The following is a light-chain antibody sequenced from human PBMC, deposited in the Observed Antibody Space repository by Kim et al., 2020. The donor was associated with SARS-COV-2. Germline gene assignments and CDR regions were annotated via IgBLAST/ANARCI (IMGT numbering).Light chain of an antibody. V-gene: IGLV3-19*01. CDR2: DDN. CDR1: SLRRYY. Sequence: LGQTVRITCQGDSLRRYYANWYQQKPVQAPVLVISDDNNRPSGNADRFSGSSSGNTASLTITGAQAEDEADYYCNSRDTSGNQWVFGGGTKVTVL. J-gene: IGLJ3*02. CDR3: NSRDTSGNQWV.